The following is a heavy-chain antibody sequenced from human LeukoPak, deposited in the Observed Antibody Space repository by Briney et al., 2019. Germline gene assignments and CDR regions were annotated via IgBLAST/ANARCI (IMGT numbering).Heavy chain of an antibody. CDR2: IYTSGST. D-gene: IGHD2-15*01. J-gene: IGHJ5*02. CDR1: GGSISSYY. CDR3: ARDVVVVAAKGWFDP. Sequence: SETLSLTCTVPGGSISSYYWSWIRQPAGKGLEWIGRIYTSGSTNYNSSLKSRVTMSVDTSKNQFSLKLSSVTAADTAVYYCARDVVVVAAKGWFDPWGQGTLVTVPS. V-gene: IGHV4-4*07.